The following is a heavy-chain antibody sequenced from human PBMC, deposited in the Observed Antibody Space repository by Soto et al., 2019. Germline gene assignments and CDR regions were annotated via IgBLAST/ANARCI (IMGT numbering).Heavy chain of an antibody. D-gene: IGHD3-10*01. Sequence: GGSLRLSCAASGFTFSSYGMHWVRQAPGKGLEWVAVISYDGSNKYYADSVKGRFTISRDNSKNTLYLQMNSLRAEDTAVYYCAKDHGYYYGNYYYYGMDVWGQGTTVTVSS. CDR1: GFTFSSYG. CDR3: AKDHGYYYGNYYYYGMDV. V-gene: IGHV3-30*18. CDR2: ISYDGSNK. J-gene: IGHJ6*02.